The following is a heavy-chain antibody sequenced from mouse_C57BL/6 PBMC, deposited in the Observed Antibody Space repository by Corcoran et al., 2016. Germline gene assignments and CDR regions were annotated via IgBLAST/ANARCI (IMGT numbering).Heavy chain of an antibody. CDR1: GYTFTNYW. Sequence: QVQLQQSGAELVRPGTSVKMSCKASGYTFTNYWIGWAKQRPGHGLEWIGDIYPGGGYTNYNEKFKGKATLTADKSSSTAYMQFSCLTSEDSAIYYCARGDSGHYYAMDYWGQGTSVTVSS. J-gene: IGHJ4*01. D-gene: IGHD2-13*01. CDR2: IYPGGGYT. CDR3: ARGDSGHYYAMDY. V-gene: IGHV1-63*01.